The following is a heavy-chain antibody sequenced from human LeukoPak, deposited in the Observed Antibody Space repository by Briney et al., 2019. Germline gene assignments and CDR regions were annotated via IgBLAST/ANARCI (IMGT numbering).Heavy chain of an antibody. CDR2: INHSGST. D-gene: IGHD3-10*01. J-gene: IGHJ4*02. Sequence: PSETLSLTCAVYGGSFSGYYWSWIRQPPGKGLEWIGEINHSGSTNYNPSLKSRVTISVDTSKNQFSLKLSSVTAADTAVYYCATGLLWFGEYYWGQGTLVTVSS. V-gene: IGHV4-34*01. CDR1: GGSFSGYY. CDR3: ATGLLWFGEYY.